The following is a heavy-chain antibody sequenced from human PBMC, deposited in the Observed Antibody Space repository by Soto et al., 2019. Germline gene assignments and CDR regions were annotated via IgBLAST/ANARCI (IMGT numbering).Heavy chain of an antibody. CDR1: GGTFSSYA. Sequence: QVQLVQSGAEVTKPGSAVKVSCHASGGTFSSYAISWVRQAPGQGLEWMGGIIHIFGTQNYAQKFQGRVTITAGESTSTVYMELSSLGSEDTAVFSCARDYNWTSIDYGMGFWGQGTTVTFSS. CDR3: ARDYNWTSIDYGMGF. V-gene: IGHV1-69*01. D-gene: IGHD1-20*01. J-gene: IGHJ6*02. CDR2: IIHIFGTQ.